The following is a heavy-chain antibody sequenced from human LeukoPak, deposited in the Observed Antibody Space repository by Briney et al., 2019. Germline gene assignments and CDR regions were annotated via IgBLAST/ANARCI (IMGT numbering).Heavy chain of an antibody. Sequence: ASETLSLTRTVSGGSISGYYWSWIRQPPGKGLEYIGYIYSSGSTNYNPSLKSRVTISGDTSNNQLSLKLSSVTAADTAVYYCARDSRYSDTSGYYYSHYYMDVWGKGTTVTVSS. CDR1: GGSISGYY. CDR2: IYSSGST. D-gene: IGHD3-22*01. CDR3: ARDSRYSDTSGYYYSHYYMDV. J-gene: IGHJ6*03. V-gene: IGHV4-59*01.